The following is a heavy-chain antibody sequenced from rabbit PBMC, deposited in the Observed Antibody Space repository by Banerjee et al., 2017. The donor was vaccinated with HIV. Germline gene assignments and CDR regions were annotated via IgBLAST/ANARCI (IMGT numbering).Heavy chain of an antibody. V-gene: IGHV1S45*01. J-gene: IGHJ2*01. CDR1: GFSYSNKSV. Sequence: QEQLVESGGGLVKPGGTLTLTCTASGFSYSNKSVMCWVRQAPGKGLEWIACIDTGGSGFTYFASWAKGRFTCSKTSSTTVTLQMTSLTAADTATYFCARNYVNAFDPWGQGTLVTVS. CDR3: ARNYVNAFDP. D-gene: IGHD1-1*01. CDR2: IDTGGSGFT.